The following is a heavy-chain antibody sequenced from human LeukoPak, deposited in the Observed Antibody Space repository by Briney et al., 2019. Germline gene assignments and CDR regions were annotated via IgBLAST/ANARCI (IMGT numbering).Heavy chain of an antibody. V-gene: IGHV4-39*07. Sequence: PSETLSLTCTVSGGSISSRTYYWGWIRQPPGKGLGWIGTIYYSGTTYYNPSLKSRVTISLDTSKNQFSLKLSSVTAADTAIYYCARDFSSSSTVYYYYYMDVWGKGTTVTVSS. D-gene: IGHD6-6*01. CDR2: IYYSGTT. CDR1: GGSISSRTYY. CDR3: ARDFSSSSTVYYYYYMDV. J-gene: IGHJ6*03.